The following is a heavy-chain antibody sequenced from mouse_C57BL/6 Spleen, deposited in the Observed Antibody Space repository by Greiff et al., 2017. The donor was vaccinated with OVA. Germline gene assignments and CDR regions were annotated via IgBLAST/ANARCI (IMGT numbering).Heavy chain of an antibody. CDR3: ARGRTVVARDYAMDY. CDR2: IDPANGNT. V-gene: IGHV14-3*01. Sequence: LVESVAELVRPGASVKLSCTASGFNIKNTYMHWVKQRPEQGLEWIGRIDPANGNTKYAPKFQGKATITADTSSNTAYLQLSSLTSEDTAIYYCARGRTVVARDYAMDYWGQGTSVTVSS. D-gene: IGHD1-1*01. J-gene: IGHJ4*01. CDR1: GFNIKNTY.